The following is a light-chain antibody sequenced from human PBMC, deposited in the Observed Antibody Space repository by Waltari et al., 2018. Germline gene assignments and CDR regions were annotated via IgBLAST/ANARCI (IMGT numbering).Light chain of an antibody. CDR2: LGS. Sequence: EIVMTQSPLFLPVTPGEPASISCRSSQSVLHSDGYNYVDWYLQKQGRSPQLLSYLGSQRAYGGRDRFSGGGSGTDFTRIIRRVEAEDVGVYYCMQALRTPLTFGPGTKVDIK. J-gene: IGKJ3*01. V-gene: IGKV2-28*01. CDR3: MQALRTPLT. CDR1: QSVLHSDGYNY.